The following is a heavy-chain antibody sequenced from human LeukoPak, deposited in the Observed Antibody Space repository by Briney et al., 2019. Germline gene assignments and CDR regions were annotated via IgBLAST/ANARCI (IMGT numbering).Heavy chain of an antibody. D-gene: IGHD3-10*01. Sequence: SETLSLTCTVSGDSISSYYWSWIRQPAGKGLEWIGRIYTSRSTNYNPSLKNQVTMSVDMSKNQFSLKLRSVTAADTAVYYCARAIWFGDLYEAFDIWGQGTMVTVSS. J-gene: IGHJ3*02. V-gene: IGHV4-4*07. CDR3: ARAIWFGDLYEAFDI. CDR1: GDSISSYY. CDR2: IYTSRST.